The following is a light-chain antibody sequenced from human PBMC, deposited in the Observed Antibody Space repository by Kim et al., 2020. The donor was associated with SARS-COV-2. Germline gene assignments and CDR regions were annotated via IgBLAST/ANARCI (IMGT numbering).Light chain of an antibody. J-gene: IGLJ1*01. V-gene: IGLV1-44*01. CDR1: SANIGSNT. CDR3: QVWDSSSDYV. Sequence: QSVLTQPPSVSGTPGQRVTISCSGGSANIGSNTVNWYQHLPGTAPKLLIYNNDQRSSGVPDRFSGSNSGNTATLTISRVEAGDEADYYCQVWDSSSDYVFGTGTKVTVL. CDR2: NND.